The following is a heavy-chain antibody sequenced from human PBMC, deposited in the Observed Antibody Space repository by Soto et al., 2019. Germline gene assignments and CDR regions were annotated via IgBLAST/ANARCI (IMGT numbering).Heavy chain of an antibody. Sequence: SETLSLTCSVSAGSLSRYYWGWVRQLPGERLEWIAYVSYSVGASYNPSLKSRVTISLDTSKSQIALRLMSVTAADTAMYYCVASLESRAMESFDHWGHGALVTVSS. V-gene: IGHV4-59*13. CDR1: AGSLSRYY. J-gene: IGHJ4*01. D-gene: IGHD5-18*01. CDR3: VASLESRAMESFDH. CDR2: VSYSVGA.